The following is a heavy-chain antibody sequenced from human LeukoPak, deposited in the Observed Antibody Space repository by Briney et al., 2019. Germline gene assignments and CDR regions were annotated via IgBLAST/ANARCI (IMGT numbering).Heavy chain of an antibody. D-gene: IGHD3-16*02. CDR1: GCRFTSYW. CDR2: IYPGDCDT. V-gene: IGHV5-51*01. J-gene: IGHJ4*02. CDR3: ARHRPHYDYVWGSYRPGSESDY. Sequence: GEALKISFKGSGCRFTSYWIGWGRRKPGKGGEGMGIIYPGDCDTRYSPSFHGQVTISADKSISTAYLQWSSLKASDTAMYYGARHRPHYDYVWGSYRPGSESDYWGQGTLVTVSS.